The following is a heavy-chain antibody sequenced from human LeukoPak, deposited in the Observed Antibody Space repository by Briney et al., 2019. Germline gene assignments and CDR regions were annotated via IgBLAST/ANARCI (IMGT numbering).Heavy chain of an antibody. D-gene: IGHD2-15*01. J-gene: IGHJ2*01. V-gene: IGHV1-46*01. Sequence: ASVKVSCKASGYTFTSYYMHWVRQAPGQGLEWMGIINPSGGSTSYAQKFQGRVTMTRDTSTSTVYMELSSLRSEDTAVYYCARANGVWNPIVVVVAANGFDLWGRGTLVTVSS. CDR3: ARANGVWNPIVVVVAANGFDL. CDR2: INPSGGST. CDR1: GYTFTSYY.